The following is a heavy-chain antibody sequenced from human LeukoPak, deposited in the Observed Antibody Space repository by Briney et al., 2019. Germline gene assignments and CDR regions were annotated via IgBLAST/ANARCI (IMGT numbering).Heavy chain of an antibody. V-gene: IGHV4-61*01. CDR2: IYYSGST. Sequence: SSETLSLTCTVSGGSVSSGSYYWSWIRQPPGKGLEWIGYIYYSGSTNYNPSLKSRVTISVDTSKNQFSLKLSSVTAADTAVYYCAGHVDAFDIWGQGTVVTVSS. CDR1: GGSVSSGSYY. J-gene: IGHJ3*02. CDR3: AGHVDAFDI.